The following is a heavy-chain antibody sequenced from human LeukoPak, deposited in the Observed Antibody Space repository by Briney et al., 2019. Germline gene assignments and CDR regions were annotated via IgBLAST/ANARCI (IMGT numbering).Heavy chain of an antibody. J-gene: IGHJ4*02. CDR2: ISTSSSYI. D-gene: IGHD5-18*01. V-gene: IGHV3-21*01. CDR1: GFTFSSYS. Sequence: PGGSLSLSCAASGFTFSSYSMNWVRQAPGKGLEWVSSISTSSSYIYYADSVKGRFTISRDNAKNSLYLQMNSLRAEDTAVYYCARDTDTASNDYWGQGTLVTVSS. CDR3: ARDTDTASNDY.